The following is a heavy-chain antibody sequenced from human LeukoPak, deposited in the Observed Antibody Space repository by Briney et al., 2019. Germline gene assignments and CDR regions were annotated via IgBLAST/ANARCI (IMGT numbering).Heavy chain of an antibody. CDR1: GFTFSNYA. CDR2: ISSSGDTT. D-gene: IGHD3-3*01. J-gene: IGHJ4*02. CDR3: ARGYYDFWSGYYTDWYINFDY. V-gene: IGHV3-23*01. Sequence: GGSLRLSCAASGFTFSNYAMRWVRQAPGKGLEWVSTISSSGDTTYYADSVKGRFTISRDNSKNTLYLQMNSLRAEDTAVYYCARGYYDFWSGYYTDWYINFDYWGQGTLVTVSS.